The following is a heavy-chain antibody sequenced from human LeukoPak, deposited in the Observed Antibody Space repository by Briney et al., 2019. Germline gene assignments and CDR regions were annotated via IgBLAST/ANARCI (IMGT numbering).Heavy chain of an antibody. D-gene: IGHD3-10*01. CDR3: ASQGGEIDY. CDR1: GYTFSSYD. V-gene: IGHV1-8*03. CDR2: MNPKTGNT. J-gene: IGHJ4*02. Sequence: ASVKVSCKASGYTFSSYDINWVRQAAGQGLEWMGWMNPKTGNTGFSQKFQGGVTITRDTSRSTAYMELSRLTSEDTGVYYCASQGGEIDYWGQGTLVTVSS.